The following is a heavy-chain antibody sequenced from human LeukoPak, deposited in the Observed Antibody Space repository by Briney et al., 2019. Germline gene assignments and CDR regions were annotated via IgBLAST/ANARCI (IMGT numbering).Heavy chain of an antibody. V-gene: IGHV4-59*01. D-gene: IGHD1-26*01. J-gene: IGHJ4*01. CDR2: IYYSGNT. CDR1: GGSITSYY. CDR3: AREDSGTSIDY. Sequence: SETLSLTCTVSGGSITSYYYTWIRQPPGKRLEWIGYIYYSGNTNYNPSLKSRVTMSLDMSKNQFSLRLTSVTAADTAVNYCAREDSGTSIDYWGQGTLVTVSS.